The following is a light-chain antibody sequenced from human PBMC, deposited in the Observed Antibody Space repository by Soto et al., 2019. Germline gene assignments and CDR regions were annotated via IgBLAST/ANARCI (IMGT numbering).Light chain of an antibody. CDR2: SND. Sequence: QSALTQPPSVSAAPGQKVTISCSGSSSNIGGNSVSWYQQLPGTAPKLLIYSNDQRPSAVPGRFSGSKSGTSASLAISGLLSEDEADYYCATWDDSLNVVFGGGTQLTVL. CDR1: SSNIGGNS. V-gene: IGLV1-44*01. J-gene: IGLJ2*01. CDR3: ATWDDSLNVV.